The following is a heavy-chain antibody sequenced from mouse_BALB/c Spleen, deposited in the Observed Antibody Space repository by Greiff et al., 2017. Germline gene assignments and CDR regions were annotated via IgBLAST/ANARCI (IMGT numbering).Heavy chain of an antibody. CDR3: AREGYYGYIDY. Sequence: EVKLVESGGGLVQPGGSRKLSCAASGFTFSSFGMHWVRQAPEQGLEWVAYISSGSSTIYYAATVKGRFTISRDNPKNTLFLQMTGLRSEDTAMYYCAREGYYGYIDYWGQGTTLTVSA. J-gene: IGHJ2*01. D-gene: IGHD1-1*01. V-gene: IGHV5-17*02. CDR2: ISSGSSTI. CDR1: GFTFSSFG.